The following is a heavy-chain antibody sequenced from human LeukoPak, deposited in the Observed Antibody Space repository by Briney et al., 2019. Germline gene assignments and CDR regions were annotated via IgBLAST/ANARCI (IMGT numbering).Heavy chain of an antibody. CDR2: IYHSGST. CDR3: ARPLTYYYDTGAFDI. CDR1: GGSFSGYY. D-gene: IGHD3-22*01. V-gene: IGHV4-59*08. Sequence: SETLSLTCTVSGGSFSGYYWSWIRQPPGKGLEWIGYIYHSGSTYYNPSLKSRVTISVDTSKNQFSLKLSSVTAADTAVYYCARPLTYYYDTGAFDIWGQGTMVTVSS. J-gene: IGHJ3*02.